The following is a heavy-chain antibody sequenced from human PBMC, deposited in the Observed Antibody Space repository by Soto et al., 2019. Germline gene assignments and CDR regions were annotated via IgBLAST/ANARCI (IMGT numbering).Heavy chain of an antibody. CDR3: ARDPGVVVLGVPFDY. V-gene: IGHV1-18*01. CDR2: ISAYNGNT. Sequence: ASVKVSCKAAGYTFTSYGISWVRQAPGQGLEWMGWISAYNGNTNYAQKLEGRVTMTTDTSTSIAYKELRSLRSDDKAVYYCARDPGVVVLGVPFDYWGQGTLVTVSS. J-gene: IGHJ4*02. CDR1: GYTFTSYG. D-gene: IGHD2-15*01.